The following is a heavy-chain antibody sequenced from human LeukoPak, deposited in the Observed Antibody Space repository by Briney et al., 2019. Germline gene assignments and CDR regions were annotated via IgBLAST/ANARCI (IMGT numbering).Heavy chain of an antibody. J-gene: IGHJ4*02. CDR1: GVSISSGGYS. Sequence: SQTLSLTCAVSGVSISSGGYSWSWIRQPPGKDLEWIGYIYHSGSTNYNPSLKSRVTISVDRPKNQFSLKLNSMTAADTAVYFCARANPYYYDNSGHHVFDYWGQGTLVTVSS. CDR2: IYHSGST. D-gene: IGHD3-22*01. CDR3: ARANPYYYDNSGHHVFDY. V-gene: IGHV4-30-2*01.